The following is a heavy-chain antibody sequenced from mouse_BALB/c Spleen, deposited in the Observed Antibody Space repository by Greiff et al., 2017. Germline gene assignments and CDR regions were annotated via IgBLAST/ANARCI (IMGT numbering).Heavy chain of an antibody. V-gene: IGHV5-6*01. CDR1: GFTFSSYG. CDR3: ARRGEGAMDY. CDR2: ISSGGSYT. J-gene: IGHJ4*01. Sequence: EVHLVESGGDLVKPGGSLKLSCAASGFTFSSYGMSWVRQTPDKRLEWVATISSGGSYTYYPDSVKGRFTISRDNAKNTLYLLMSSLKSEDTAMYYCARRGEGAMDYWGQGTSVTVSS.